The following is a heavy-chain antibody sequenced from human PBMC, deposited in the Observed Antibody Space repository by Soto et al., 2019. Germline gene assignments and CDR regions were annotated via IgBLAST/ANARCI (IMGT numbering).Heavy chain of an antibody. V-gene: IGHV3-23*01. CDR1: GFTFSSYA. Sequence: EVQLLESGGGLVQPGGPLRLSCAASGFTFSSYAIRWVRQPQGKGLEWASAISGSGGSTYYADSVKARFTISRDNSKNTLYLQMNSLRAEDTAVYYCAKDLTPLNYYDSSGYYPANDAFDIWGQGTMVTVSS. CDR2: ISGSGGST. D-gene: IGHD3-22*01. CDR3: AKDLTPLNYYDSSGYYPANDAFDI. J-gene: IGHJ3*02.